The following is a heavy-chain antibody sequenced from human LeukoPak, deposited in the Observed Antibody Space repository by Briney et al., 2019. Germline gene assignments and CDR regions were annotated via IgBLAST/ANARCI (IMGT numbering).Heavy chain of an antibody. Sequence: GGSLRLPCAASGFTFSSYAMNWVRQAPGKGLEWVSAISGSGGSTYYADSVKGRFTISRDNSKNTLYLQMNSLRAEDTAVYYCAKDHVLNWFDPWGQGTLVTVSS. D-gene: IGHD3-10*02. CDR1: GFTFSSYA. CDR2: ISGSGGST. CDR3: AKDHVLNWFDP. V-gene: IGHV3-23*01. J-gene: IGHJ5*02.